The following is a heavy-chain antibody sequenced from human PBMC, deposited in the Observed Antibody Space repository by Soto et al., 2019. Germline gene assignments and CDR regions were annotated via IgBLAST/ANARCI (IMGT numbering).Heavy chain of an antibody. CDR3: TTDDSRWSF. Sequence: VQLVESGGGLVKPGGSLRLSCEASGLTFSGAWVSWVRQAPGKGLEWVGRIKSKVDGGTTDYAAPVRGRFTISRDDSKNTQYLQMNSLKTEDTALYFCTTDDSRWSFWGQGTLVTVSS. CDR2: IKSKVDGGTT. CDR1: GLTFSGAW. J-gene: IGHJ4*02. V-gene: IGHV3-15*01. D-gene: IGHD2-15*01.